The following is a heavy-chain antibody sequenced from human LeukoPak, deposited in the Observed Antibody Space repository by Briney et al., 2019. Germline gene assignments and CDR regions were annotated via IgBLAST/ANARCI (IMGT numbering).Heavy chain of an antibody. V-gene: IGHV3-7*03. J-gene: IGHJ4*02. CDR1: GFTFSSYW. Sequence: GGSLRLSCAASGFTFSSYWMSWVRQAPGKGLEWVANIKQDGSEKYYVGSVKGRFTISRDNAKNSLYLQMNSLRAEGTAVYYCARSPMRKQLALTYYFDYWGQGTLVTVSS. CDR3: ARSPMRKQLALTYYFDY. D-gene: IGHD6-13*01. CDR2: IKQDGSEK.